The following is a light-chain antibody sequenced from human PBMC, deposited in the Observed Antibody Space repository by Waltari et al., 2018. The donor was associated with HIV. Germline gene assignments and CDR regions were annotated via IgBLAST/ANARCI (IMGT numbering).Light chain of an antibody. CDR2: GAS. J-gene: IGKJ1*01. CDR1: QTFTGTY. V-gene: IGKV3-20*01. CDR3: QQYVMSPWT. Sequence: EIALAQSPGTVSLSPGERVTLSCRASQTFTGTYLAWYQQKLGQAPRLLIYGASSRATGVPERFSGSGSGTDFSLTINGLETEDSAIYYCQQYVMSPWTFGQGTRVEVK.